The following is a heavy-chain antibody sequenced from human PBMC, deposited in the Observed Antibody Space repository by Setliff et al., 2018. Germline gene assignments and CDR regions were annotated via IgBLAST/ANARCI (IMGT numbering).Heavy chain of an antibody. CDR2: ISNRGST. CDR3: ALSDHYPFYYDY. J-gene: IGHJ4*02. D-gene: IGHD3-3*01. V-gene: IGHV4-59*11. Sequence: PSETLSLTCTVSGDYISSQYWSWIRQPPRKGLEWIGYISNRGSTDYNPSLKSRVTISEDTSRSQFSLKLTSVTTADTAVYYCALSDHYPFYYDYWGLGALVTVSS. CDR1: GDYISSQY.